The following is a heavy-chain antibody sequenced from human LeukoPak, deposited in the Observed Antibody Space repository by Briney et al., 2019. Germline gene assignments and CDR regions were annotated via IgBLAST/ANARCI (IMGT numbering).Heavy chain of an antibody. J-gene: IGHJ4*02. D-gene: IGHD3-10*01. CDR3: ARDSPIRGFDY. CDR1: GFTFSSYW. V-gene: IGHV3-74*01. CDR2: INSDGSST. Sequence: GGSLRLSCAASGFTFSSYWMHWVRQAPGKGLVWVSRINSDGSSTSYTDSVKGRFTISRDNAKNTLYLQMNSLRAEDTAVYYCARDSPIRGFDYWGQGTLVTVSS.